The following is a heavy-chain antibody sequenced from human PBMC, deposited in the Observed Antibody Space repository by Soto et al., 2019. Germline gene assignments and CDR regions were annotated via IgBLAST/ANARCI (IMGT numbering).Heavy chain of an antibody. J-gene: IGHJ4*02. D-gene: IGHD6-6*01. CDR3: AQRCSSSTFDY. Sequence: EVQLLESGGGLVQPGESLRLSCAASGFTFSSYAMSWVRQAPGKGLEWVSVISGSDDSTYYADSVKGRFTISRDNSKNTLYLQMNSLRAEDTAVYYCAQRCSSSTFDYWGQGTLVTVSS. V-gene: IGHV3-23*01. CDR1: GFTFSSYA. CDR2: ISGSDDST.